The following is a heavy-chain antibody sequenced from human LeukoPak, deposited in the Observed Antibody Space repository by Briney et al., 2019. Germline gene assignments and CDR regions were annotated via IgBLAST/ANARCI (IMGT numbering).Heavy chain of an antibody. CDR3: AYTSGYDFSSYYYYYMDV. D-gene: IGHD5-12*01. Sequence: PGGSLRLSCAASGFIFSSYSMNWVRQAPGKGLEWVSSISSGSSYIYYADSVKGRFTISRDNAKNSLYLQMNSLSAEDTAVYYCAYTSGYDFSSYYYYYMDVWGKGTTVTVCS. CDR2: ISSGSSYI. CDR1: GFIFSSYS. J-gene: IGHJ6*03. V-gene: IGHV3-21*01.